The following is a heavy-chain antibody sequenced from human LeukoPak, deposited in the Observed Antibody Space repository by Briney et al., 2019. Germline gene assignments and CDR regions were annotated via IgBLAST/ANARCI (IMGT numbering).Heavy chain of an antibody. V-gene: IGHV4-34*01. J-gene: IGHJ4*02. CDR1: GRSFSGDY. CDR2: INHSEKN. Sequence: SETLSLTCPLDGRSFSGDYWSWIRQPPGKVLEWIGEINHSEKNNSNTLLESRITISVESSKTAFTLKLSSVTDEDTAVYSCTGIPADPAGDYFDYWGQGNLVTVSS. CDR3: TGIPADPAGDYFDY. D-gene: IGHD6-13*01.